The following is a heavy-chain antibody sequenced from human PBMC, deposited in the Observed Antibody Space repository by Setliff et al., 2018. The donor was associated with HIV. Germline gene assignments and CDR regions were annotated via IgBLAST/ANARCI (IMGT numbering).Heavy chain of an antibody. Sequence: PSETMSLTCTVSGDSIDDFYWSWIRQPPGQGREWIGYIFSNVTTNYSHSLKSRVNMSIDRSKSQFLLNLTSVNASDTAIYYCARRKLSRGGAFDSWGQGSLVAVSS. CDR3: ARRKLSRGGAFDS. V-gene: IGHV4-4*09. J-gene: IGHJ4*02. CDR1: GDSIDDFY. D-gene: IGHD1-1*01. CDR2: IFSNVTT.